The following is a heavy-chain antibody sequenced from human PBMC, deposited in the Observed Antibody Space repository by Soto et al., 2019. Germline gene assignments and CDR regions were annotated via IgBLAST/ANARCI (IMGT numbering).Heavy chain of an antibody. D-gene: IGHD3-10*01. CDR1: EFAFSTYA. CDR2: ISSSSQNI. J-gene: IGHJ6*03. V-gene: IGHV3-48*01. Sequence: EVQLVESGGGLVQPGGSLRLSCAASEFAFSTYAMNWVRQAPGKGLEWVSDISSSSQNIRYADSVKGRFTISRDNAKNSLYLHMNSLRAEDTAVYYCARDQSRGQVIYYYMAVWGKGTTVTVSS. CDR3: ARDQSRGQVIYYYMAV.